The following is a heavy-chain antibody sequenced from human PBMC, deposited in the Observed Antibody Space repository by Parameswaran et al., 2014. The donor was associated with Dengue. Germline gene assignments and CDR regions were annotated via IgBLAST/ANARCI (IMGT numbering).Heavy chain of an antibody. J-gene: IGHJ6*03. V-gene: IGHV4-30-2*01. Sequence: RWIRQPPGKGLEWIGYIYHSGSTYYNPSLKSRVTISVDRSKNQFSLKLSSVTAADTAVYYCARVMTETVKIHCSSTSCYWRHYYYYYMDVWGKGTTVTVSS. CDR3: ARVMTETVKIHCSSTSCYWRHYYYYYMDV. CDR2: IYHSGST. D-gene: IGHD2-2*01.